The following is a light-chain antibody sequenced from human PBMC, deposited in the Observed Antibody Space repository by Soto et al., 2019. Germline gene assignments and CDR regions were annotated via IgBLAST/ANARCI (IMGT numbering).Light chain of an antibody. CDR2: DAS. V-gene: IGKV1-5*01. Sequence: DIQMTQSPSSLSASVGDRVTITCRASQSISTFLNWYQQKPGKAPNLLIYDASSLESGVPSRFSGSGSGTEFTLTISSLQPDDFATYYCQQYNSYSWTFGQGTKVDI. J-gene: IGKJ1*01. CDR3: QQYNSYSWT. CDR1: QSISTF.